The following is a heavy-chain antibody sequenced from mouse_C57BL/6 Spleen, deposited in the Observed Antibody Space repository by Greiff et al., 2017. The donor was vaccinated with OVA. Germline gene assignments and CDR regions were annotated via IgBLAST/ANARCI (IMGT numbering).Heavy chain of an antibody. V-gene: IGHV2-4*01. CDR1: GFSLTSYG. CDR2: IWSGGST. Sequence: VQVVESGPGLVQPSQSLSITCTVSGFSLTSYGVHWVRQPPGKGLEWLGVIWSGGSTDYNAAFISRLSISKDNSKSQVFFKMNSLQADDTAIYYCAKNGDDYGFDYWGQGTTLTVSS. CDR3: AKNGDDYGFDY. D-gene: IGHD1-1*01. J-gene: IGHJ2*01.